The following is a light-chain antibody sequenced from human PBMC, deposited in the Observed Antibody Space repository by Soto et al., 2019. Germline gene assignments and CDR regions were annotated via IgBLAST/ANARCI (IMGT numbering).Light chain of an antibody. V-gene: IGKV3-11*01. CDR2: EAS. Sequence: EIVLTHSPATLSLYPWEIATLSCRASQSVSSYLAWYQQKPGQAPRLLIHEASNRATGIPARFSGSGSGTDFTLTISSLEPEDFAVYYCQHRHNWLWTFGQGTKVDIK. CDR3: QHRHNWLWT. J-gene: IGKJ1*01. CDR1: QSVSSY.